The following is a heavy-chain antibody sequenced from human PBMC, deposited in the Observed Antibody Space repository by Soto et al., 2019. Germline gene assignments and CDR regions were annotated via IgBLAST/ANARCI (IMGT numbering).Heavy chain of an antibody. J-gene: IGHJ6*02. CDR2: ISYDGSNK. Sequence: GGSLRLSCAASGFTFSSYAMHWVRQAPGKGLEWVAVISYDGSNKYYADSVKGRFTISRDNSKNTLYLQMNSLRAEDTAVYYCAREFSVATIRRYYYGIDVRGQGTTVTASS. D-gene: IGHD5-12*01. V-gene: IGHV3-30-3*01. CDR1: GFTFSSYA. CDR3: AREFSVATIRRYYYGIDV.